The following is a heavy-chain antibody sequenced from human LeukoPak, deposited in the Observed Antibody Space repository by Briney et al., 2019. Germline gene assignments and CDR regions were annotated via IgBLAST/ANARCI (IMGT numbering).Heavy chain of an antibody. J-gene: IGHJ4*02. CDR2: IHTSGST. CDR1: GGSISSSSYY. V-gene: IGHV4-61*02. D-gene: IGHD3-22*01. CDR3: ARDGYYYDSSGYIRFDY. Sequence: SETLSLTCTVSGGSISSSSYYWSWIRQPAGKGLEWIGRIHTSGSTNYNPSLKSRVTMSVDTSKNQFSLKLSSVTAADTAVYYCARDGYYYDSSGYIRFDYWGQGTLVTVSS.